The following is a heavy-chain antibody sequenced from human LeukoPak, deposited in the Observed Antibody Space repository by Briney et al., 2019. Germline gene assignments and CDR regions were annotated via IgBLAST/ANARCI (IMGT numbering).Heavy chain of an antibody. CDR1: GYSFSSYW. CDR2: IYPGDSDT. CDR3: GRSVGATNFDY. Sequence: GEPLKISCEGSGYSFSSYWIGWVRQMPGKGLEWMGNIYPGDSDTRYSPSFQGQVTFSADKSISTAYLQWSSLKASDTAIYYCGRSVGATNFDYWGQGTLVTVSS. V-gene: IGHV5-51*01. D-gene: IGHD1-26*01. J-gene: IGHJ4*02.